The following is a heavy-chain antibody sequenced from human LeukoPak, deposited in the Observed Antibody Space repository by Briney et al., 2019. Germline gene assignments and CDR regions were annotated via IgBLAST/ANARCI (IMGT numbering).Heavy chain of an antibody. CDR1: GGSFSGYY. J-gene: IGHJ4*02. V-gene: IGHV4-34*03. D-gene: IGHD2-8*01. CDR2: INHSGST. CDR3: AQSREYCANGVCSPFFDY. Sequence: SETLSLTCAVYGGSFSGYYWSWIRQPPGKGLEWIGEINHSGSTNYNPSLKSRVTISVDTSKNQFSLKLSSVTAADTAVYYCAQSREYCANGVCSPFFDYWGQGTLVTVSS.